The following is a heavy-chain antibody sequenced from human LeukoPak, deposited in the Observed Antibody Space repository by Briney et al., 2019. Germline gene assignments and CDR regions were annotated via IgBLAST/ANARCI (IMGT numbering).Heavy chain of an antibody. CDR1: GYTFTGYY. Sequence: ASVKVSCKASGYTFTGYYMHWVRQAPGQGLEWMGWINPNSGGTNYAQKFQGRVTMTRGTSISTAYMELSRLRSDDAAVYYCARVGRGYSYGFGYWGQGTLVTVSS. CDR2: INPNSGGT. J-gene: IGHJ4*02. D-gene: IGHD5-18*01. CDR3: ARVGRGYSYGFGY. V-gene: IGHV1-2*02.